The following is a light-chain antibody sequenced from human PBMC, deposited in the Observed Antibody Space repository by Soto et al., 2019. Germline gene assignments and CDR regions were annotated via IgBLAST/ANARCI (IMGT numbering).Light chain of an antibody. Sequence: EIVMTQSPATLSVSQGERATLSCRASESVSSYLAWYQQKPGQAPRLLIYDASNRATGIPARFSGSGSGTDFTLTISSLEPEDFAVYYCQQRSNWPPITFGQGTRLEIK. CDR3: QQRSNWPPIT. J-gene: IGKJ5*01. CDR2: DAS. CDR1: ESVSSY. V-gene: IGKV3-11*01.